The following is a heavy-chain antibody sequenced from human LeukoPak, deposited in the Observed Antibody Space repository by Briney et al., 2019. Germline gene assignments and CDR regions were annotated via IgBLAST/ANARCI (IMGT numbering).Heavy chain of an antibody. CDR1: GFTFSSYS. V-gene: IGHV3-21*01. J-gene: IGHJ5*02. D-gene: IGHD2-2*01. CDR2: ISSSSSYI. Sequence: GGSLRLSCAASGFTFSSYSMNWVRQAPGGGLEWVSSISSSSSYIYYADSVKGRFTISRDNAKNSLYLQMNSLRAEDTAVYYCARDIVVVPAEPTAEVDPWGQGTLVTVSS. CDR3: ARDIVVVPAEPTAEVDP.